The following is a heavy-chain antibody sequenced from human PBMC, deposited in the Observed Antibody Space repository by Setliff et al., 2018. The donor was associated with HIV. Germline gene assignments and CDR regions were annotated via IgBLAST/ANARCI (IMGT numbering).Heavy chain of an antibody. D-gene: IGHD4-17*01. Sequence: PSETLSLTCTVSGASISSSSYYWGWIRQPPGKGLEWIGSIYYSGSTYYNTSLKSRVTITVDTSKNQFSLKLSSVTAADTAVYYCASSTTVVTPFFDYWGQGTLVTVSS. CDR3: ASSTTVVTPFFDY. V-gene: IGHV4-39*07. CDR2: IYYSGST. J-gene: IGHJ4*02. CDR1: GASISSSSYY.